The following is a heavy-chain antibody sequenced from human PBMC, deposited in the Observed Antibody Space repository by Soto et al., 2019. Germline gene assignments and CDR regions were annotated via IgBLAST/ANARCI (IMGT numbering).Heavy chain of an antibody. CDR2: TTYSGSKK. CDR3: VKGNYCDISGLHYFEY. D-gene: IGHD3-22*01. CDR1: GFTFRNYG. Sequence: GGALRLSCIASGFTFRNYGMYWVRQAPGKGLEWVSATTYSGSKKYYTDAVKGRFTISRDNSKNTLYLQINSLSADDTAVYYSVKGNYCDISGLHYFEYWGQGTMVTVSS. V-gene: IGHV3-30*18. J-gene: IGHJ4*02.